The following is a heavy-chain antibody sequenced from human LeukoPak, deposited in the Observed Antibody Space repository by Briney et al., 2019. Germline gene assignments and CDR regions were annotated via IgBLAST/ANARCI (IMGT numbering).Heavy chain of an antibody. CDR3: ARDVSSSYDY. CDR1: GYTFNTNG. D-gene: IGHD6-13*01. CDR2: MNPNSGNT. Sequence: GASVKVSCKASGYTFNTNGLNWVRQAPGQGLEWMGWMNPNSGNTGYAQKFQGRVTMTRNTSISTAYMELSSLRSEDTAVYYCARDVSSSYDYWGQGTLVTVSS. J-gene: IGHJ4*02. V-gene: IGHV1-8*01.